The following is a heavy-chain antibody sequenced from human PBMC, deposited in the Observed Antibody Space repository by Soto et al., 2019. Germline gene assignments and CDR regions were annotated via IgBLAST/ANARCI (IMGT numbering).Heavy chain of an antibody. CDR3: AKDSHWGIISPTHDH. CDR1: GYTFTSYA. J-gene: IGHJ4*02. CDR2: INAGNGNT. V-gene: IGHV1-3*01. D-gene: IGHD3-16*01. Sequence: ASVKVSCKASGYTFTSYAMHWVRQAPGQRLEWMGWINAGNGNTKYSQKFQGRVTITRDTSASTAYMELSSLRSEDTAIYYCAKDSHWGIISPTHDHWGQGTQVTVSS.